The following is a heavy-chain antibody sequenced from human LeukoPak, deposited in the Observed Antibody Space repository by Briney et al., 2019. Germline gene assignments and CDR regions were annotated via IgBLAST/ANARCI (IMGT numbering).Heavy chain of an antibody. J-gene: IGHJ6*03. Sequence: ASVKVSCKASGYTFTSYDINWVRQATGQGLEWMGWMNPNSGNTGYAQKFQGRVTMTRNTSISTAYMELSSLRSEDTAVYYCARVESTMVRAGYYYYYYMDVWGKGTTVTISS. D-gene: IGHD3-10*01. V-gene: IGHV1-8*01. CDR2: MNPNSGNT. CDR1: GYTFTSYD. CDR3: ARVESTMVRAGYYYYYYMDV.